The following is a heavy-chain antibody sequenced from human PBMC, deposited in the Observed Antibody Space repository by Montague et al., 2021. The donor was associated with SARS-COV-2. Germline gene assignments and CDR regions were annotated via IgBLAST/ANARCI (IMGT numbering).Heavy chain of an antibody. V-gene: IGHV3-74*01. CDR2: INSDGSNT. CDR3: ARGEYSGYDFPSGIDV. J-gene: IGHJ6*02. CDR1: GFTFSSYW. D-gene: IGHD5-12*01. Sequence: SLRLSCAASGFTFSSYWLHWVRQAPGKGLVWVSRINSDGSNTSYADSVKGRFTISRDNAKNTLYLQMNSLRAEDTAVYYCARGEYSGYDFPSGIDVWGQGTTVTVSS.